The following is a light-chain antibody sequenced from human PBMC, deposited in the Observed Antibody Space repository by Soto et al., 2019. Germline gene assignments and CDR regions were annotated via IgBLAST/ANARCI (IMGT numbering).Light chain of an antibody. V-gene: IGLV2-8*01. J-gene: IGLJ2*01. Sequence: QSALTQPPSASGSPGQSVTISCTGTSSDVGGYNYVSWYHQHPGKAPKLMIYEVSKRPSGVPDRFSGSESGNTASLTVSGLQAEDEADYYCSSYAGSNNVVFGGGTKLTVL. CDR1: SSDVGGYNY. CDR2: EVS. CDR3: SSYAGSNNVV.